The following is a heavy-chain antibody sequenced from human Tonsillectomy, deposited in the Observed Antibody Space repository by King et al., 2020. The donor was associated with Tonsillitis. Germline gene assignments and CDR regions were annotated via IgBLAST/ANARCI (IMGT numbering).Heavy chain of an antibody. CDR2: ISGSGIST. CDR3: AKGPDYYDTSAYHCDY. V-gene: IGHV3-23*04. J-gene: IGHJ4*02. Sequence: VQLVESGGGLGQPGGSLRLSCAASGFTFSSYAMNWVRQAPGKGLEWGSSISGSGISTYYADSVKGRFTVSRDNSKNTQYLQMNSLRAEDAAVYYCAKGPDYYDTSAYHCDYWGQGTLVTVSS. CDR1: GFTFSSYA. D-gene: IGHD3-22*01.